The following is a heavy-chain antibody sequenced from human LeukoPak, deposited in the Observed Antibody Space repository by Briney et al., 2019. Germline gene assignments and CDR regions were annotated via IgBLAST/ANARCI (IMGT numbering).Heavy chain of an antibody. V-gene: IGHV1-46*01. CDR3: ARLFKSYGDFDY. Sequence: ASVKVFCKASGYTFTSYYMHWVRQAPGQGLEWMGIINPSGGSTSYAQKFQGRVTMTRDTSTSTVYMELSSLRSEDTAVYYCARLFKSYGDFDYWGQGTLVTVSS. J-gene: IGHJ4*02. D-gene: IGHD4-17*01. CDR2: INPSGGST. CDR1: GYTFTSYY.